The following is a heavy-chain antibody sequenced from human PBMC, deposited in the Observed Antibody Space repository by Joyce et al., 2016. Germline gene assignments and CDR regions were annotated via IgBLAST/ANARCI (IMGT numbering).Heavy chain of an antibody. CDR1: GFTFSSYS. CDR3: ARSSYTNGIFDY. D-gene: IGHD2-8*01. CDR2: LSSSSSYI. J-gene: IGHJ4*02. V-gene: IGHV3-21*01. Sequence: EVQLVESGGGLVKPGGSLRLSCAASGFTFSSYSMSCVRQAPGKGLGWVSSLSSSSSYIKYTDSVKGRFTISRDNAKNSLYLQMNSLRVEDTAVYYCARSSYTNGIFDYWGQGTLVTVSS.